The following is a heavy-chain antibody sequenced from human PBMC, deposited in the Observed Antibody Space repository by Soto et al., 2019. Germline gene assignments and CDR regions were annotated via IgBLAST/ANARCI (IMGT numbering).Heavy chain of an antibody. CDR1: GFTFSTYS. V-gene: IGHV3-21*01. Sequence: PGGSLRLSWAVSGFTFSTYSMNWIRQAPGKGLEWVSSISGSSSYIYYADSVKGRCTISRDNAKNSLYLQMNSLRAEDTAVYYCARSGSYSSSWYRYWGQGTLLTVSS. CDR2: ISGSSSYI. D-gene: IGHD6-13*01. CDR3: ARSGSYSSSWYRY. J-gene: IGHJ4*02.